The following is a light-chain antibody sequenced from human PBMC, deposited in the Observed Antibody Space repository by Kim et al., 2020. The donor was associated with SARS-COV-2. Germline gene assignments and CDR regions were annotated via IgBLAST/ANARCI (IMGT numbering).Light chain of an antibody. V-gene: IGKV3-11*01. CDR2: DAS. J-gene: IGKJ4*01. Sequence: EIVLTQSPATLSLSPGERATLSCRASQSVGSYLAGYQQRPGQAPRLLIYDASNRATGIPARFSGSGSGTDFTLTINSLEPEDFAVYYCQQRANWPTVTFGGGTKVEI. CDR3: QQRANWPTVT. CDR1: QSVGSY.